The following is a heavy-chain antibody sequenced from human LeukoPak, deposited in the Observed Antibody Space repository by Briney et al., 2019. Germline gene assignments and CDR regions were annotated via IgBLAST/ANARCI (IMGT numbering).Heavy chain of an antibody. CDR3: ARARGPYDSSGYYGY. CDR2: ISSSGSTI. V-gene: IGHV3-11*01. CDR1: GFTFSDYY. J-gene: IGHJ4*02. Sequence: PGGSLRLSCAASGFTFSDYYMGWIRQAPGKGLEWVSYISSSGSTIYYADSVKGRFTISRDNAKNSLYLQMNSLRAEDTAVYYCARARGPYDSSGYYGYWGQGTLVTVSS. D-gene: IGHD3-22*01.